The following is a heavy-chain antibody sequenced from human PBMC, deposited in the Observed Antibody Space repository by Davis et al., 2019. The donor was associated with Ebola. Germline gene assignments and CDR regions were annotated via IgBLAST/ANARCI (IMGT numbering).Heavy chain of an antibody. J-gene: IGHJ3*02. D-gene: IGHD4-17*01. V-gene: IGHV4-31*03. CDR3: ASHYGDYDNVAFDI. Sequence: SETLSLTCTVSGGSISSGGYYWSWIRQHPGKGLEWIGYIYYSGSTYYNPSLKSRVTISVDTSKNQFSLKLSSVTAADTAVYYCASHYGDYDNVAFDIWGQGTMVTVSS. CDR2: IYYSGST. CDR1: GGSISSGGYY.